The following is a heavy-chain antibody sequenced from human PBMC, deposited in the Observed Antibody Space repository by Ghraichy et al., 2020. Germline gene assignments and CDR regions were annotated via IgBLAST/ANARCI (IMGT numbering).Heavy chain of an antibody. J-gene: IGHJ6*02. D-gene: IGHD1-26*01. CDR3: ARVDGSYNPNYYYGMDV. Sequence: SETLSLTCAVYGASFSGYYWSWIRQPPGKGLEWIGEINHSGSTNYNPSLKSRVTISVDTSKNQFSLKLSSVTAADTAVYYCARVDGSYNPNYYYGMDVWGQGTTVTVSS. CDR2: INHSGST. CDR1: GASFSGYY. V-gene: IGHV4-34*01.